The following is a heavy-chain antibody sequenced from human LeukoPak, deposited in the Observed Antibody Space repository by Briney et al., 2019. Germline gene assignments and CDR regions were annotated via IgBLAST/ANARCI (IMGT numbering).Heavy chain of an antibody. Sequence: PSETLSLTCTVSGDSISSHYWSWIRQPPGKGLEWIGEINHSGSTNYNPSLKSRVTISVDTSKNQFSLKLSSVTAADTAVYYCARARRGSAIFGVVIIPGFDPWGQGTLVTVSS. CDR2: INHSGST. D-gene: IGHD3-3*01. V-gene: IGHV4-34*01. J-gene: IGHJ5*02. CDR3: ARARRGSAIFGVVIIPGFDP. CDR1: GDSISSHY.